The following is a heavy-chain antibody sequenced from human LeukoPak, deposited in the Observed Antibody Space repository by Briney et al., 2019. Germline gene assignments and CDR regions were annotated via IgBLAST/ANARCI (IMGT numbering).Heavy chain of an antibody. CDR1: GFTFSSYG. J-gene: IGHJ4*02. V-gene: IGHV3-30*18. Sequence: GGPLRLSCAASGFTFSSYGMHWVRKAPGKGLEWVAVISYDGSNKYYADSVKGRFTISRDNSKNTLYLQMNSLRAEDTAVYYCAKDAYYDFWSGDYYFDYWGQGTLVTVSS. CDR2: ISYDGSNK. D-gene: IGHD3-3*01. CDR3: AKDAYYDFWSGDYYFDY.